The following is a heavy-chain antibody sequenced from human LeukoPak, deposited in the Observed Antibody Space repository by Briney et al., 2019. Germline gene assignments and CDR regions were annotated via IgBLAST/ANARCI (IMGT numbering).Heavy chain of an antibody. CDR1: GFTVSGNY. CDR3: VREGRRESGGMDV. V-gene: IGHV3-66*01. J-gene: IGHJ6*02. Sequence: GGSLRLSCAASGFTVSGNYISWVRQAPGKGLEWVSVIYSGGNTDYADSVKGRFTISRDNSKNTLYLQMNSLRAEDTAVYYCVREGRRESGGMDVWGQGTTVTVSS. CDR2: IYSGGNT.